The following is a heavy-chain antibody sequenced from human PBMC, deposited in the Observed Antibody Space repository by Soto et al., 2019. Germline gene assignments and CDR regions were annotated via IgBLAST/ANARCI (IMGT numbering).Heavy chain of an antibody. J-gene: IGHJ4*02. V-gene: IGHV1-46*03. D-gene: IGHD3-16*01. CDR2: INPSGGST. CDR3: ARGGSWGFDY. Sequence: QVQLVQSGAEVKKPGASVRVSCQASGYIFSNHHIHWVRQAPGQGLEWMGIINPSGGSTNYAQKFQGRVNMTRDTSTTTVSMELSSLSSEDTAVYFCARGGSWGFDYWGQGTLVTVSS. CDR1: GYIFSNHH.